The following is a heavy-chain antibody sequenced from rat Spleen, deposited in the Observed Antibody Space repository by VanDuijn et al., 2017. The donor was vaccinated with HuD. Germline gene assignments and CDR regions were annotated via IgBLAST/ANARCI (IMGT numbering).Heavy chain of an antibody. CDR1: GFTFSEYY. V-gene: IGHV5-22*01. Sequence: EVQLVESDGGLVQPGRSLKLSCAASGFTFSEYYMAWVRQAPTKGLEWVASITSSGTGAYYVDSVKGRFTISRDNAKSTLYLQMISLRSEDTATYYCASNDYWGQGVMVTVSS. CDR3: ASNDY. CDR2: ITSSGTGA. J-gene: IGHJ2*01.